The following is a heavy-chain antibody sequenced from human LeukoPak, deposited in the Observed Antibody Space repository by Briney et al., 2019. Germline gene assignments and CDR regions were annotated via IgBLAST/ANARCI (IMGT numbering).Heavy chain of an antibody. V-gene: IGHV3-9*01. D-gene: IGHD1-26*01. CDR3: ARDFGRSGSYQTFDY. Sequence: GGSLRLSCAASGFTFDDYAMHWVRQAPGKGLEWVSGISWNSGSIGYADSVKGRFTISRDNAKNSLYLQMNSLRAEDTAVYYCARDFGRSGSYQTFDYWGQGTLVTVSS. J-gene: IGHJ4*02. CDR2: ISWNSGSI. CDR1: GFTFDDYA.